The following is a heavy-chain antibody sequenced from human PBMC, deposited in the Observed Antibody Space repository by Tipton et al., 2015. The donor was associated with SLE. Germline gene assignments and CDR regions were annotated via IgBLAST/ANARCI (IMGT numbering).Heavy chain of an antibody. CDR2: ISGSGGST. J-gene: IGHJ3*02. CDR1: GFTFSRYA. D-gene: IGHD3-10*01. CDR3: AKGRGLFGSGSYSDI. V-gene: IGHV3-23*01. Sequence: SLRLSCAASGFTFSRYAMSWVRQAPGKGLEWVSAISGSGGSTYDADSVKGRFTISRDNSKNTLYLQMNSLRAEDTAVYYCAKGRGLFGSGSYSDIWGQGTMVTVSS.